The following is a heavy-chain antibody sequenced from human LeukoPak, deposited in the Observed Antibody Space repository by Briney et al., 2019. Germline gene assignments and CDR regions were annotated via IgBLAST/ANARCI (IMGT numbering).Heavy chain of an antibody. CDR3: ARDRDCSSTSCYGDYMDV. CDR1: GFTFSSYS. D-gene: IGHD2-2*01. Sequence: PGGSLRLSCAASGFTFSSYSMNWVRQAPGKGLEWVSYISSSSSTIYYADSVKGRFTISRDNAKNSLYLQMNSLRAEDTAAYYCARDRDCSSTSCYGDYMDVWGKGTTVTVS. V-gene: IGHV3-48*01. J-gene: IGHJ6*03. CDR2: ISSSSSTI.